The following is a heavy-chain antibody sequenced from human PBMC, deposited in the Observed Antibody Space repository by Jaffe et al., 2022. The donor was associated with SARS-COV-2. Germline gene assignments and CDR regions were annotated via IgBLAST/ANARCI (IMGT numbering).Heavy chain of an antibody. CDR3: ARETISLYYYDSRYFDL. V-gene: IGHV1-18*01. D-gene: IGHD3-22*01. CDR2: ISAYNGNT. Sequence: QVQLVQSGAEVKKPGASVKVSCKASGYTFTSYGISWVRQAPGQGLEWMGWISAYNGNTNYAQKLQGRVTMTTDTSTSTAYMELRSLRSDDTAVYYCARETISLYYYDSRYFDLWGRGTLVTVSS. CDR1: GYTFTSYG. J-gene: IGHJ2*01.